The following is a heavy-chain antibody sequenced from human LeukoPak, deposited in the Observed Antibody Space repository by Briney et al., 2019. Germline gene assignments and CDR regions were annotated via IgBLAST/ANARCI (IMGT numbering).Heavy chain of an antibody. Sequence: ASVKVSCKASGYTFTSYGISWVRQAPGQGLEWMGWISAYNGNTHYAQKLQGRVTMTTDTSTSTAYMELRSLRSDDTAVYYCARDPLNMAAARVGYFDYWGQGTLVTVSS. J-gene: IGHJ4*02. CDR3: ARDPLNMAAARVGYFDY. CDR2: ISAYNGNT. V-gene: IGHV1-18*01. CDR1: GYTFTSYG. D-gene: IGHD6-6*01.